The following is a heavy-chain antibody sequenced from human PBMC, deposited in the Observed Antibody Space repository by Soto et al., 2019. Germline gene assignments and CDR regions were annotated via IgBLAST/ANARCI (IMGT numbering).Heavy chain of an antibody. CDR3: ARGWGYDSNDYYYAY. CDR1: GGTFSRHA. J-gene: IGHJ4*02. Sequence: QGPLVQSGAEARKPGSSVKVSCKASGGTFSRHAISWVRQAPGQGLEWMGVIIPIFGTANHAQKFPGRVTIIADESTSTVYMELSSLRSEDTAMYYCARGWGYDSNDYYYAYWGQGTLVIVSS. CDR2: IIPIFGTA. D-gene: IGHD3-22*01. V-gene: IGHV1-69*01.